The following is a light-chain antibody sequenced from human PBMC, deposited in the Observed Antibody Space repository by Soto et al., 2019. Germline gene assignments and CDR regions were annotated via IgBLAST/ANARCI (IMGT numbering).Light chain of an antibody. CDR3: QQYGSSIT. CDR1: QSVSTD. V-gene: IGKV3-15*01. CDR2: GVS. Sequence: EIVMTQSPATLSVSPGEGATLSCRASQSVSTDLAWYQQKPGQTPRLLIHGVSTRATGTPARFSGSGSGTDFTLTISRLEPEDFAVYYCQQYGSSITFGQGTRLEIK. J-gene: IGKJ5*01.